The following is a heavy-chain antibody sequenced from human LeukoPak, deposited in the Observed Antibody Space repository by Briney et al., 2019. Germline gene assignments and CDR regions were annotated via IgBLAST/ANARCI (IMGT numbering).Heavy chain of an antibody. D-gene: IGHD7-27*01. V-gene: IGHV3-73*01. CDR2: IRNKANNYAT. J-gene: IGHJ3*02. CDR3: ARLHSGHWGDAFDI. Sequence: GGSLRLSCAASGFTFSDSAVLWVRQASGKGLEWVSRIRNKANNYATAYAASVKGRFTVSRDDSKNTAYLQMTSLKTEDTAVYYCARLHSGHWGDAFDIWGQGAVVTVSS. CDR1: GFTFSDSA.